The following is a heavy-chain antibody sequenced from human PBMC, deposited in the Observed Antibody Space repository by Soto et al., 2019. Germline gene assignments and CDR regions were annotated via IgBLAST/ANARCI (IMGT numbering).Heavy chain of an antibody. CDR3: AKDNPAVDS. V-gene: IGHV3-30*18. CDR1: GFTFSSYG. Sequence: GGSLRLSCAASGFTFSSYGMHWVRQGPGKGLEWVAMISYDGSDKYYADSVKGRFTISRDNSKNTLFLQMNALTGEDTALYYCAKDNPAVDSWGQGA. CDR2: ISYDGSDK. J-gene: IGHJ4*02.